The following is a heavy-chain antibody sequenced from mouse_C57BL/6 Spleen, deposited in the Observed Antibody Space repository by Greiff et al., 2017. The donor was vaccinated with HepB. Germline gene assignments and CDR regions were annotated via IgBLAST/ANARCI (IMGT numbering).Heavy chain of an antibody. J-gene: IGHJ2*01. V-gene: IGHV5-6*01. D-gene: IGHD4-1*01. CDR3: ARQEELGDFDY. CDR1: GFTFSSYG. CDR2: ISSGGSYT. Sequence: EVMLVESGGDLVKPGGSLKLSCAASGFTFSSYGMSWVRQTPDKRLEWVATISSGGSYTYYPDSVKGRFTISRDNAKNTMYLQMSSLKSEDTAMYDCARQEELGDFDYWGQGTTLTVSS.